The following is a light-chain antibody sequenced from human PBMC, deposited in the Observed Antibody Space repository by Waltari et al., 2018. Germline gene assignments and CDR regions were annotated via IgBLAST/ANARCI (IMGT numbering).Light chain of an antibody. V-gene: IGLV2-23*01. Sequence: QSALTQPAPMSGSPGQSITVPCTGTSSEMGNYDLVPWYQQFPGKAPKPIIYECTARPSGISSRFSGSKSGNTAFLTISGLQAEDEADYHCCSYGGPSSWVFGGGTKLTVL. CDR2: ECT. J-gene: IGLJ3*02. CDR1: SSEMGNYDL. CDR3: CSYGGPSSWV.